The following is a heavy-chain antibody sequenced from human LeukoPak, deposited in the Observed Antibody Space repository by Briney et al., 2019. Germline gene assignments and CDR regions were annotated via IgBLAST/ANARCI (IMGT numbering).Heavy chain of an antibody. CDR3: TRPIYCSTSGCQGYYFDY. V-gene: IGHV3-49*04. CDR2: IRGKASGETT. J-gene: IGHJ4*02. CDR1: GFTFRDYA. Sequence: QPGRSLRLSCTASGFTFRDYAMSRVRQAPGKGLEWVALIRGKASGETTEYAASVRGRFTILRDDSKSIAYLQMNSLKAEDAAVYYCTRPIYCSTSGCQGYYFDYWGQGTLVTVSS. D-gene: IGHD2-2*01.